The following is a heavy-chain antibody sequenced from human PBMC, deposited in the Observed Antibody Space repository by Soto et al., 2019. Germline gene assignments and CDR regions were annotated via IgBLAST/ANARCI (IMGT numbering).Heavy chain of an antibody. D-gene: IGHD1-26*01. CDR2: ISNDGRNT. J-gene: IGHJ6*02. Sequence: GGSLRFSCAASGFIFSSYGLPWVRPAPGKGLEWVAAISNDGRNTYYADSVRGRFTISRDNFKSTLFLQMNSLKPEDTAVYYCAKDGASVGAPYYYYGMGVWGQGTTVTVSS. CDR3: AKDGASVGAPYYYYGMGV. V-gene: IGHV3-30*18. CDR1: GFIFSSYG.